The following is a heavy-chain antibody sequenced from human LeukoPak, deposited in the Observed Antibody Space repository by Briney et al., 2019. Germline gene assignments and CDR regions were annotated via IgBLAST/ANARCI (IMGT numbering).Heavy chain of an antibody. J-gene: IGHJ5*02. D-gene: IGHD6-19*01. CDR1: GYTFTSYG. CDR3: ARGMNSGWYLNWFDP. V-gene: IGHV1-18*01. CDR2: ISAYNGNT. Sequence: ASVKVSCKASGYTFTSYGISWVRQAPGQGLEWMGWISAYNGNTNYAQKLQGRVTMTTDTSTSTAYMELRSLRSDDTAVYYCARGMNSGWYLNWFDPWGQGTLVTVSS.